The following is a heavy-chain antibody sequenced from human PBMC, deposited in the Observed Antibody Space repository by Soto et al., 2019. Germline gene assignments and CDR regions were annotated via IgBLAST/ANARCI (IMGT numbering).Heavy chain of an antibody. CDR3: ATVPKSYDFWSGPPYIDY. CDR2: FDPEDGET. Sequence: SVKVSCKVSGYTLTELSMHWVRQAPGKGLEWMGGFDPEDGETIYAQKFQGRVTMTEDTSTDTAYMELSSLRSEDTAVYYCATVPKSYDFWSGPPYIDYWGQGTLVTVSS. J-gene: IGHJ4*02. V-gene: IGHV1-24*01. D-gene: IGHD3-3*01. CDR1: GYTLTELS.